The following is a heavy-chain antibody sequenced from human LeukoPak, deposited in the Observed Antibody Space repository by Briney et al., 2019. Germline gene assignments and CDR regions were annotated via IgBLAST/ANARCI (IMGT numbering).Heavy chain of an antibody. CDR3: AKGMVRGVPGYYFDY. V-gene: IGHV3-7*03. D-gene: IGHD3-10*01. Sequence: GGSLRLPCAASGFTFSSYWMSWVRQAPGKGLEWVANIKQDGSEKYYVDSVKGRFTISRDNAKNSLYLQMNSLRAEDTAVYYCAKGMVRGVPGYYFDYWGQGTLVTVSS. CDR1: GFTFSSYW. J-gene: IGHJ4*02. CDR2: IKQDGSEK.